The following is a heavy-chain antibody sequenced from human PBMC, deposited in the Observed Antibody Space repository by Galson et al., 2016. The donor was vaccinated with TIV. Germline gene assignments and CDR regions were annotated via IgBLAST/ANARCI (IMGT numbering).Heavy chain of an antibody. V-gene: IGHV3-53*01. CDR1: GFIVNNNQ. Sequence: SLRLSCAASGFIVNNNQMSWVRQAPGKGLEWISVIYSDGRPYYANSVAGRFTISRDDSKNTLYLQMTSLRAEDTAVYYCARDRYYDASGYCFYYYGMDVWGQGTTVTVSS. CDR3: ARDRYYDASGYCFYYYGMDV. J-gene: IGHJ6*02. CDR2: IYSDGRP. D-gene: IGHD3-3*01.